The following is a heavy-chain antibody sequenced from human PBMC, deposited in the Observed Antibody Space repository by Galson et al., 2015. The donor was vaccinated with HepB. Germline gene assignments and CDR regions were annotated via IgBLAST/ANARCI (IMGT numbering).Heavy chain of an antibody. V-gene: IGHV3-23*01. D-gene: IGHD3-22*01. CDR2: ISPSGGAT. CDR3: AKDRDYYHKNGYYYLFS. Sequence: SLRLSCAASGFTFSNFAMSWVRQAPGKGLQWVSSISPSGGATYYADSVKGRFTISRDNSKNTLYLQMNSLRADDTAVFYCAKDRDYYHKNGYYYLFSWGQGPFVAASS. CDR1: GFTFSNFA. J-gene: IGHJ4*02.